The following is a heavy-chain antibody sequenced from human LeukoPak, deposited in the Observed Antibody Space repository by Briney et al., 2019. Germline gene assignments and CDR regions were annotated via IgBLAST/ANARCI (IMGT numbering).Heavy chain of an antibody. CDR3: ARDGMTYYDILTGDFDY. CDR2: ISSSGSII. Sequence: GGSLRLSCTASGFTFSDYYMTWIRQAPGKGLEWVSYISSSGSIIYYADSVKGRFTISRDNAKNSLYLQMNSLRAEDTAVYYCARDGMTYYDILTGDFDYWGQGTLVTVSS. CDR1: GFTFSDYY. D-gene: IGHD3-9*01. J-gene: IGHJ4*02. V-gene: IGHV3-11*04.